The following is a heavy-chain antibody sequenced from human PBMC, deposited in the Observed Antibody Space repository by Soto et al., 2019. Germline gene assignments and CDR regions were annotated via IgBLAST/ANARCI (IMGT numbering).Heavy chain of an antibody. CDR3: AREDRDRETGLVPAAIDGMDV. Sequence: QVQLVQSGAEVKKPGSSVKVSCKACGGTFSRYSITWVRQAPGHGLEWIGRIIPIFGIASYAQKFQGRVTITADESTSTAYMELSSLRSDDTAVYYCAREDRDRETGLVPAAIDGMDVWGQGTTVTVSS. CDR1: GGTFSRYS. J-gene: IGHJ6*02. V-gene: IGHV1-69*08. CDR2: IIPIFGIA. D-gene: IGHD2-2*01.